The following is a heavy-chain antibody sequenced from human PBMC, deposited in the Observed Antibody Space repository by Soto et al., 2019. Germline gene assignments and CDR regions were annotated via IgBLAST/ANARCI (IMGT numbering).Heavy chain of an antibody. Sequence: QVQLQQWGAGLLKPSETLSLTCAVYGGSFSGHYWSWIRQPPGKGLEWIGEINHSGSANYSPSLKSRVTMSVDTSKNQFCLRLTSVAAADTAVYYGARGMAVTGQYCDSWGQGTLVTVSS. V-gene: IGHV4-34*01. CDR3: ARGMAVTGQYCDS. J-gene: IGHJ4*02. CDR1: GGSFSGHY. CDR2: INHSGSA. D-gene: IGHD6-19*01.